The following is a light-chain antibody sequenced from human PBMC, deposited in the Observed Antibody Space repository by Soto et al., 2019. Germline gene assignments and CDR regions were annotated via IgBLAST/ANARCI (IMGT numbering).Light chain of an antibody. J-gene: IGKJ4*01. Sequence: DIQMTQLQSSLASSVRDRVTITCRASQSISSYLNWYQQKPGKAPKFLIYAASSLQSGVPSRFSGSGSGTDFTLTISCLQSEDFATYYCQQYYSCPLTFGGGTKVDIK. CDR3: QQYYSCPLT. V-gene: IGKV1-39*01. CDR2: AAS. CDR1: QSISSY.